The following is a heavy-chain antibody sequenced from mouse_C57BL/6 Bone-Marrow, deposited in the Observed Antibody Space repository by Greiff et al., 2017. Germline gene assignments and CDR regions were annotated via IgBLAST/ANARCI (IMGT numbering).Heavy chain of an antibody. D-gene: IGHD1-1*01. J-gene: IGHJ2*01. CDR1: GYTFTGYW. CDR3: TNYYGSRYYFDY. Sequence: VQLQQSGAELMKPGASVKLSCKATGYTFTGYWIEWVKQRPGHGLEWIGEILPGSGSTNYNEKFKGKATITADTSSNTAYMQLSSLTSEDTAVYYCTNYYGSRYYFDYWGQGTTLTVSS. CDR2: ILPGSGST. V-gene: IGHV1-9*01.